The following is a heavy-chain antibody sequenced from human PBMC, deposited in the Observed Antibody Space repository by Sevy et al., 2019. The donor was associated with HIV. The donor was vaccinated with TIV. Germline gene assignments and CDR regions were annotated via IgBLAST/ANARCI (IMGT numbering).Heavy chain of an antibody. CDR1: GLTFNSHA. V-gene: IGHV3-30-3*01. CDR2: ISYNGGHT. CDR3: ARESGYTVNWSPGDH. J-gene: IGHJ4*02. Sequence: GGSLRLSCKASGLTFNSHAMHWVRQAPGKGLEWVAVISYNGGHTFYGDSVKGRFIISRDNSKNTLYLEMNSLKVEDTALYYCARESGYTVNWSPGDHWGRGTLVTVSS. D-gene: IGHD1-1*01.